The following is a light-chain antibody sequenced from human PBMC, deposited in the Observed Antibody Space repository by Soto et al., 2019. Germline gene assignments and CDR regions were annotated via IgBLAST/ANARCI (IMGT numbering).Light chain of an antibody. CDR3: CSYAGSSTVV. Sequence: QSALTQPASVSGSPGQSITISCTGTSSDVGGQNAVSWYQQHPGKAPKFMIYDVSKRPSGVSSRFSGSKSGNTASLTISGLQAEDEADYYCCSYAGSSTVVFGGWTQLTVL. CDR2: DVS. CDR1: SSDVGGQNA. J-gene: IGLJ2*01. V-gene: IGLV2-23*02.